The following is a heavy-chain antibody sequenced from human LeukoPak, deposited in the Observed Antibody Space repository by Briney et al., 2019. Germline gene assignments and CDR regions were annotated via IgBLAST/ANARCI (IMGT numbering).Heavy chain of an antibody. CDR1: GFTVSVYG. Sequence: GGSLRLSCAASGFTVSVYGMSWVRQPPGKGLEWVANIKQDGSEEYYVDSVKGRFTISRDNAKNSLYLQMNSLRAEDTAVYYCARVMERRLAPDAFDIWGQGTMVTVSS. CDR2: IKQDGSEE. D-gene: IGHD2-8*01. V-gene: IGHV3-7*03. CDR3: ARVMERRLAPDAFDI. J-gene: IGHJ3*02.